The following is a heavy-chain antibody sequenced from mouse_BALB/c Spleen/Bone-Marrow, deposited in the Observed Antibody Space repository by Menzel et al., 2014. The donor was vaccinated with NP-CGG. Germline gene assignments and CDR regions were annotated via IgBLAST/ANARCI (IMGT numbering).Heavy chain of an antibody. CDR3: ERWLCGGCAY. J-gene: IGHJ3*01. Sequence: VKLIESGAELMKPWASVKISCKATGYTISSYWIERVKQRLGEGRVRIGENLPGSSRINYNQSFKGKATFTADTSSNTAYVQLGGLESEGSADYYCERWLCGGCAYWGQGTLVAVSA. CDR1: GYTISSYW. V-gene: IGHV1-9*01. CDR2: NLPGSSRI. D-gene: IGHD1-1*02.